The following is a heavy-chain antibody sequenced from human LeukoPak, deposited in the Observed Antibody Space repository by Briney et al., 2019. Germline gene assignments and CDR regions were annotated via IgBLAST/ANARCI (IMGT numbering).Heavy chain of an antibody. D-gene: IGHD3-22*01. V-gene: IGHV1-2*02. J-gene: IGHJ3*02. CDR1: GYTFTGYY. Sequence: ASVKVSCKASGYTFTGYYMHWVRQAPGQGLEWMGWINPNSGGTNYAQKFRGRVTMTRDTSTSTAYMELSRLRSDDTAVYYCARVYYYDSSGYSRYDAFDIWGQGTMVTVSS. CDR3: ARVYYYDSSGYSRYDAFDI. CDR2: INPNSGGT.